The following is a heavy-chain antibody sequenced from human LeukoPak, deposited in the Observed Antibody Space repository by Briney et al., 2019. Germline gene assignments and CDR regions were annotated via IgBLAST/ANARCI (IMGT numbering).Heavy chain of an antibody. Sequence: SSETLSLTCTVSGGSISSSSYYWGWIRQPPGKGLEWIGSIYYSGSTYYNPSLKSRVTISVDTSKNQFSLKLSSVTAADTAVYYCASSYYDSSGYFDYWGQGTLVAVSS. CDR1: GGSISSSSYY. CDR2: IYYSGST. V-gene: IGHV4-39*07. J-gene: IGHJ4*02. CDR3: ASSYYDSSGYFDY. D-gene: IGHD3-22*01.